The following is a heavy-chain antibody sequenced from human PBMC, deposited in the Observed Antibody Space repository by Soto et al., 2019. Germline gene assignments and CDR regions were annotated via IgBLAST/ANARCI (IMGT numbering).Heavy chain of an antibody. D-gene: IGHD6-13*01. CDR3: ASRIVSSSWYYYYMDV. CDR2: IYYSGST. CDR1: GGSISSSSYY. Sequence: SETLSLTCTVSGGSISSSSYYWGWIRQPPGKGLEWIGSIYYSGSTYYNPSLKSRVTISVDTSKNQFSLKLSSVTAADTAVYYCASRIVSSSWYYYYMDVWGKGTTVTVSS. J-gene: IGHJ6*03. V-gene: IGHV4-39*01.